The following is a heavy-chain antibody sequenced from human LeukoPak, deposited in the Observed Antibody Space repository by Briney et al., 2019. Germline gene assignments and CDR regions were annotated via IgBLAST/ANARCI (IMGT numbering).Heavy chain of an antibody. CDR2: ISGSGGST. D-gene: IGHD2-2*01. V-gene: IGHV3-23*01. Sequence: GGSLRLSCAASGFTFSSYEMNWVRQAPGKGLEWVSAISGSGGSTYYADSVKGRFTISRDNSKNTLYLQMNSLRAEDTAVYYCAKDQGYCSSTSCYGKRFDPWGQGTLVTVSS. CDR3: AKDQGYCSSTSCYGKRFDP. CDR1: GFTFSSYE. J-gene: IGHJ5*02.